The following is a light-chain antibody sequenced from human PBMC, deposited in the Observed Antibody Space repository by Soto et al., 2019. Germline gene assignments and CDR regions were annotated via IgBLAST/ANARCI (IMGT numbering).Light chain of an antibody. CDR2: DAS. V-gene: IGKV3-11*01. Sequence: EIVLTQSPATLSLSPGERATLSCRASQSVSTYLAWYQQKPGQPPRLLIYDASTRATGIPARFSGSGSGADFTLTIRSLEPEDFAVYYCLQRSDWWTFGQGTKVEIK. J-gene: IGKJ1*01. CDR1: QSVSTY. CDR3: LQRSDWWT.